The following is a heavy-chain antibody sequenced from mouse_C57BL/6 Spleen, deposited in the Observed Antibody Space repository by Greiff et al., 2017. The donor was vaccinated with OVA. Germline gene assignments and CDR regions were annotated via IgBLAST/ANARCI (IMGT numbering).Heavy chain of an antibody. V-gene: IGHV5-17*01. Sequence: EVQLVESGGGLVKPGGSLKLSCAASGFTFSDYGMHWVRQAPEKGLEWVAYISSGSSTIYYADTVKGRFTISRDKAKNTLFLQMTSLRSEDTAMYYGARKAYYYAMDYWGQGTSVTVSS. J-gene: IGHJ4*01. CDR1: GFTFSDYG. CDR2: ISSGSSTI. CDR3: ARKAYYYAMDY.